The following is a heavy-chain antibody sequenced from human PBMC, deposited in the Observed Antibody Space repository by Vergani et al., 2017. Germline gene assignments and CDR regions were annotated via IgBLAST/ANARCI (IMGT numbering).Heavy chain of an antibody. J-gene: IGHJ4*02. V-gene: IGHV7-4-1*02. Sequence: VQLVQSGAEVKQPGSSVKVSCKASGGTFSSYSINWVRQAPGQGLEWLGWINTNTGDPTYAQAFRGRFFFSLDTSVSTAFLQISSLKAEDTAVYYFASESGGVHYWGQGALVTVSS. CDR1: GGTFSSYS. D-gene: IGHD6-25*01. CDR3: ASESGGVHY. CDR2: INTNTGDP.